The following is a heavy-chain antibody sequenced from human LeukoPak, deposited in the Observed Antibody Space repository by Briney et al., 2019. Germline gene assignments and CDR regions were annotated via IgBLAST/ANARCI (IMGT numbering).Heavy chain of an antibody. CDR2: ISGSGGST. CDR3: ANYYGSGSYSTNYFDY. Sequence: GGSLRLSCVASEFTFSSYAMSWVRQAPGKGLEWVSAISGSGGSTYYADSVKGRFTISRDNSKNTLYLQMNSLRAEDTAVYYCANYYGSGSYSTNYFDYWGQGTLVTVSS. V-gene: IGHV3-23*01. D-gene: IGHD3-10*01. J-gene: IGHJ4*02. CDR1: EFTFSSYA.